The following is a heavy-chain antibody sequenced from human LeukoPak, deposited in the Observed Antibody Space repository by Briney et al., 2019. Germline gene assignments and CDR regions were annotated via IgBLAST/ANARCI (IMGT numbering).Heavy chain of an antibody. CDR3: ALSIAAAGTGAFDI. V-gene: IGHV4-34*01. Sequence: SETLSVTCAVYGGSFSGYYWSWIRQPPGKGLEWIGEINHSGSTNYNPSLKSRVTISVDTSKNQFSLKLSSVTAADTAVYYCALSIAAAGTGAFDIWGQGTMVTVSS. J-gene: IGHJ3*02. CDR2: INHSGST. CDR1: GGSFSGYY. D-gene: IGHD6-13*01.